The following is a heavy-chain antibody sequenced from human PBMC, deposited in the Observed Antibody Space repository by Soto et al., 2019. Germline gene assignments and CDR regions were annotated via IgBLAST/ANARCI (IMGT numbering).Heavy chain of an antibody. Sequence: VQLVQSGGEVRKPGASVTVSCRASGYTFTKYGISWVRQAPGQGLEWMGWISADNDNTNYAQNPQGRVTMTTDTSTSTAYMQLRSLRSDDTAVYFCARGTSGYDYGLFDFWGQGTLVTVSS. J-gene: IGHJ4*02. CDR2: ISADNDNT. CDR1: GYTFTKYG. V-gene: IGHV1-18*01. CDR3: ARGTSGYDYGLFDF. D-gene: IGHD5-12*01.